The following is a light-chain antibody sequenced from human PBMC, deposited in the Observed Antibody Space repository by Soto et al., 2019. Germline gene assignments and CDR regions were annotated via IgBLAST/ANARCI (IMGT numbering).Light chain of an antibody. CDR1: SSDVGNDNF. V-gene: IGLV2-14*01. J-gene: IGLJ1*01. CDR3: SSYTSSSAYV. Sequence: QSVLAQPASVSGSPGQSITISCTGTSSDVGNDNFVSWYQHHLGKAPKLIIYEVSYRPSGVSHRFSGSKSGNTAYLTISGLQSEDEADYYCSSYTSSSAYVFGTGTKVTVL. CDR2: EVS.